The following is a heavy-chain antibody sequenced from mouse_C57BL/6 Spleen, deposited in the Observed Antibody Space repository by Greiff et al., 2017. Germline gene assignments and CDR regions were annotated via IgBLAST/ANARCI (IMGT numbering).Heavy chain of an antibody. CDR2: ISSGGSYT. CDR1: GFTFSSYG. J-gene: IGHJ2*01. D-gene: IGHD3-2*02. V-gene: IGHV5-6*01. CDR3: ARHADSSGDIDY. Sequence: EVKLMESGGDLVKPGGSLKLSCAASGFTFSSYGMSWVRQTPDKRLEWVATISSGGSYTYYPDSVKGRFTISRDNAKNTLYLQMSSLKSEDTAMYYCARHADSSGDIDYWGQGTTLTVSS.